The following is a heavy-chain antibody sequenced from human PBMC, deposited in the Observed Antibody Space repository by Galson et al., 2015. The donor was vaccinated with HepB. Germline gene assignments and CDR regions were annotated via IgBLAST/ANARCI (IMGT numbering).Heavy chain of an antibody. V-gene: IGHV2-5*02. CDR3: ARRPDYGGWFDP. CDR2: IYWDDDK. Sequence: PALVKPTQTLTLTCTFSGFSLSTSGVGVGWIRQPPGEALQWLALIYWDDDKRYNPSLNSSLRITKDTSKNQVVLTMTNMDPVDTATYFCARRPDYGGWFDPWGQGTLVTVSS. CDR1: GFSLSTSGVG. J-gene: IGHJ5*02. D-gene: IGHD4-23*01.